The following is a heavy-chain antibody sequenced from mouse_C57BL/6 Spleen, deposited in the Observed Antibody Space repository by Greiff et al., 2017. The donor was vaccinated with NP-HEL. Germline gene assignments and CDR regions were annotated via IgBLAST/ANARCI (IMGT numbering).Heavy chain of an antibody. CDR1: GFTFSSYA. Sequence: EVMLVESGGGLVKPGGSLKLSCAASGFTFSSYAMSWVRQTPEKRLEWVATISDGGSYTYYPDNVKGRFTISRDNAKNNLYLQMSHLKSEDTAMYYCARVYGNYNYFDYWGQGTTLTVSS. D-gene: IGHD2-1*01. CDR2: ISDGGSYT. J-gene: IGHJ2*01. V-gene: IGHV5-4*03. CDR3: ARVYGNYNYFDY.